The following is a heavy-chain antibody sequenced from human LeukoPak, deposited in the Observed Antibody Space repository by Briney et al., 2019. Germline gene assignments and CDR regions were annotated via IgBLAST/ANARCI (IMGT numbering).Heavy chain of an antibody. CDR1: GFTFSSYG. D-gene: IGHD3-22*01. Sequence: GGSLRLSCAASGFTFSSYGMHWVRQAPGKGLEWVAVIWYDGSNKYYADSVKGRFTISRDNSKNTLYLQMNSLRAEDTAVYYCARDSLGYYYASSGYYDYWGQGTLVTVSS. CDR2: IWYDGSNK. CDR3: ARDSLGYYYASSGYYDY. J-gene: IGHJ4*02. V-gene: IGHV3-33*01.